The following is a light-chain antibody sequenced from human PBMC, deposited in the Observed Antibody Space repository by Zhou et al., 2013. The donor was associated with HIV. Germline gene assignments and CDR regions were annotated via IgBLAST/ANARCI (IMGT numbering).Light chain of an antibody. J-gene: IGLJ2*01. CDR3: LTWDSSLIAGV. CDR2: ENN. V-gene: IGLV1-51*02. Sequence: QSVLTQPPSVSAAPGQKVTISCSGKSSNVGNNHVSWYQQLPGTAPKAVICENNKRPSGIPDRFSGSKSGTSATLAITGLQTGDEAAYYCLTWDSSLIAGVFGGGTKVTV. CDR1: SSNVGNNH.